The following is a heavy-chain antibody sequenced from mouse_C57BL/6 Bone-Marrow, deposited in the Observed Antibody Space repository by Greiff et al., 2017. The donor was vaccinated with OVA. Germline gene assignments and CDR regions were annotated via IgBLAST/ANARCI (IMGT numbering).Heavy chain of an antibody. V-gene: IGHV1-85*01. Sequence: QVQLKESGPELVKPGASVKLSCKASGYTFKSYDINWVKPRPGQGLEWIGWIYPRDCSTTYTEKFKGKAPLTLDTSSSTAYMELHSLTSEDSAVYFCARSPPYYYGSSYGWYFDVWGTGTTVTVSS. CDR2: IYPRDCST. D-gene: IGHD1-1*01. CDR1: GYTFKSYD. J-gene: IGHJ1*03. CDR3: ARSPPYYYGSSYGWYFDV.